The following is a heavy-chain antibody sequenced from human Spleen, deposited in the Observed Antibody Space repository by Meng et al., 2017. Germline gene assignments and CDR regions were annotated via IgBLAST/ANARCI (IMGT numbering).Heavy chain of an antibody. V-gene: IGHV3-11*04. D-gene: IGHD6-19*01. CDR3: ARGPSIAVAPTNYYYYGMDV. CDR2: ISSSGSGSNI. J-gene: IGHJ6*02. CDR1: GFTFSDYY. Sequence: GESLKISCAASGFTFSDYYMSWIRQAPGKGLEWVSYISSSGSGSNIYYADSVKGRFSISRDNAKNSLYLQMNSLRAEDTAVYYCARGPSIAVAPTNYYYYGMDVWGQGTTVTSP.